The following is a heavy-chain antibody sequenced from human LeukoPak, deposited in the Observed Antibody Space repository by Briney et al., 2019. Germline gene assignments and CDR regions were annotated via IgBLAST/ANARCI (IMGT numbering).Heavy chain of an antibody. D-gene: IGHD6-13*01. J-gene: IGHJ5*02. CDR3: AREPYSSSWSDP. CDR2: IIPIFGTA. Sequence: SVKVSCKASGGTFSSYAISWVRQAPGQGLEWMGRIIPIFGTANYAQKFQGRVTITTDESTSTAHMELSSLRSEDTAVYYCAREPYSSSWSDPWGQGTLVTVSS. CDR1: GGTFSSYA. V-gene: IGHV1-69*05.